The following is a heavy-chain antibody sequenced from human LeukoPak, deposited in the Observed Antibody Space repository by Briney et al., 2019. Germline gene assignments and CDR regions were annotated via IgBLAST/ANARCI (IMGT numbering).Heavy chain of an antibody. Sequence: PSQTLSLTCTVSGGSISSGSYLWSWIRQPAGKGLVWIGCIYTSGSTNNNPSLKSRVTISVDTSKNQFSLKLSSVTAADTAVYYCARVGWGSTSSPYYYYYYMDVWGKGTTVTVSS. CDR2: IYTSGST. CDR1: GGSISSGSYL. V-gene: IGHV4-61*02. CDR3: ARVGWGSTSSPYYYYYYMDV. J-gene: IGHJ6*03. D-gene: IGHD2-2*01.